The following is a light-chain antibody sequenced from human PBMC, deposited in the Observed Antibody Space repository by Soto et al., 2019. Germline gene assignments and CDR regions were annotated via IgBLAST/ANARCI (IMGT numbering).Light chain of an antibody. J-gene: IGKJ1*01. Sequence: DIPMTQSPSTLSASEGDRVTISCRASQSVSIWLAWYQQKLGRAPKLLIYKSSILESGVPSRFSGSGSGTEFTLTISSLQPDDFATYYCQQFNTSPWTFGQGTKVDI. CDR3: QQFNTSPWT. CDR2: KSS. V-gene: IGKV1-5*03. CDR1: QSVSIW.